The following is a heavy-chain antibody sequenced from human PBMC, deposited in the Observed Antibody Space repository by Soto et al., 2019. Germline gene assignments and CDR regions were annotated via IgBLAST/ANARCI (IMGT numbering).Heavy chain of an antibody. V-gene: IGHV4-31*03. CDR3: ARTPGVCSCWYRRQFDY. CDR1: GGTISSVGYY. Sequence: SETLSLTCTVSGGTISSVGYYWSWIRQQPGKGLEWIGYIYYGGSTYYNPSLKSRVTISVDTSKNQFSLKLSSVAAAETAVYYWARTPGVCSCWYRRQFDYWGEGSLVTFAS. J-gene: IGHJ4*02. CDR2: IYYGGST. D-gene: IGHD6-19*01.